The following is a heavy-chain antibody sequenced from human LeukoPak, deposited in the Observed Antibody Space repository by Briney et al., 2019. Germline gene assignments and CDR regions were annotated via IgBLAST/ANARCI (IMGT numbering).Heavy chain of an antibody. CDR3: AKGGGTLRNWFDP. Sequence: GESLKISCKGSGYRFTSYWIGWVRQMPGKGLEWMGIIYPGDSDTRFSPSFQGQVTISVDKSISTAYLQWSSLNASDTAMYYCAKGGGTLRNWFDPWGQGTLVTVSS. CDR2: IYPGDSDT. J-gene: IGHJ5*02. V-gene: IGHV5-51*01. D-gene: IGHD2-15*01. CDR1: GYRFTSYW.